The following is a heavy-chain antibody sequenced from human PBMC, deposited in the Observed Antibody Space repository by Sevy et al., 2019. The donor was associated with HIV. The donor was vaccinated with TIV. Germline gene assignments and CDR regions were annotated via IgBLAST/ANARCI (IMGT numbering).Heavy chain of an antibody. D-gene: IGHD2-2*02. CDR3: ARDRERYCSNTSCYILTGRGYYYYGMDV. V-gene: IGHV3-21*01. Sequence: GGSLRLSCAASGFTFSSYSMNWVRQAPGKGLEWVSSISSSSSYIYYADSVKGRFTISRDNAKNSLYLQMNSLRAEDTAVYYCARDRERYCSNTSCYILTGRGYYYYGMDVWGQGTTVTVSS. CDR1: GFTFSSYS. CDR2: ISSSSSYI. J-gene: IGHJ6*02.